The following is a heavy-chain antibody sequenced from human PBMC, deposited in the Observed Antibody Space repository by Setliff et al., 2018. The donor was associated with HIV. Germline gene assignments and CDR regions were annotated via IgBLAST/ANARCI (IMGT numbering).Heavy chain of an antibody. CDR2: ISAYNGNT. CDR1: GYTFTNYG. Sequence: ASVKVSCKASGYTFTNYGINWVRQAPGQGLEWMGWISAYNGNTNHAQKFQGRVTITRDTSATTAYMELSSLRSEDTAVYYCARALGELSLYPFYWGQGTTVTVSS. D-gene: IGHD3-16*02. J-gene: IGHJ6*02. CDR3: ARALGELSLYPFY. V-gene: IGHV1-18*01.